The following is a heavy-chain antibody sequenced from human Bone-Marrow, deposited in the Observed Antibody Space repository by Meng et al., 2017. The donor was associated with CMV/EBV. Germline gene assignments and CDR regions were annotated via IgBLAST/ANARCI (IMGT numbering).Heavy chain of an antibody. J-gene: IGHJ4*02. CDR3: ARVQIRSSAYVLDY. D-gene: IGHD2-21*01. CDR2: VSASGGKT. V-gene: IGHV3-23*01. Sequence: GESLKISCAASRFTFSNFAMSWVRQAPGKGLEWVSSVSASGGKTYYADSVRGRFTISRDNSKKTLYLQMNSLRAEDTAVYYCARVQIRSSAYVLDYWGQGTLVTVSS. CDR1: RFTFSNFA.